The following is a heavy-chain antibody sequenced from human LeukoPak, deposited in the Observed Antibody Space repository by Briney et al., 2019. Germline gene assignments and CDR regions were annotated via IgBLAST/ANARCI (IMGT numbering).Heavy chain of an antibody. J-gene: IGHJ3*01. CDR2: ISHSGST. CDR3: AKSTYYYDTFVNAFDL. CDR1: GYSISSSYY. Sequence: SETLSLTCTVSGYSISSSYYWGWIRQPPGKGLEWIGTISHSGSTYYNPSLKSRVTISVDTSKNQFSLKLGSVTAADTAVYYCAKSTYYYDTFVNAFDLWGQGTVVTVSS. D-gene: IGHD3-22*01. V-gene: IGHV4-38-2*02.